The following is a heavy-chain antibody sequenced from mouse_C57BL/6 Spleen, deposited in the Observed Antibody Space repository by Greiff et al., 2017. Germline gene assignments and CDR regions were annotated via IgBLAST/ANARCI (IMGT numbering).Heavy chain of an antibody. Sequence: VQLQQSGPELVKPGASVKISCKASGYTFTDYYMNWVKQSHGKSLEWIGDINPNNGGTSYNQKFKGKATLTVDKSSSTAYMELRSLTSEDSAVYYFARGYCSSSYTWFAYWGQGTLVTVSA. CDR2: INPNNGGT. CDR1: GYTFTDYY. CDR3: ARGYCSSSYTWFAY. D-gene: IGHD1-1*01. J-gene: IGHJ3*01. V-gene: IGHV1-26*01.